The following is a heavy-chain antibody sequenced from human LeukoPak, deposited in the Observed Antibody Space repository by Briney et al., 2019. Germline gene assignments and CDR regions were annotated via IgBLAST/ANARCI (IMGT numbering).Heavy chain of an antibody. CDR1: GYTFTSYG. D-gene: IGHD3-3*01. CDR3: ARVRYDFWSGYDLFDY. CDR2: ISAYNGNT. Sequence: ASXKVSCKASGYTFTSYGISWVRQAPGQGLEWMGWISAYNGNTNYAQKLQGRVTITTDTSTSTAYMELRSLRSDDTAVYYCARVRYDFWSGYDLFDYWGQGTLVTVSS. V-gene: IGHV1-18*01. J-gene: IGHJ4*02.